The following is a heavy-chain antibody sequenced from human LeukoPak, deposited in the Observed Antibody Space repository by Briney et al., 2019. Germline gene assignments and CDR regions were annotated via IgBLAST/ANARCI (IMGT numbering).Heavy chain of an antibody. Sequence: SETLSLTCTVSGGSISSSSYYWGWIRQPPGKGLEWIGEINHSGSTNYNPSLKSRVTISVDTSKNQFSLKLSSVTAADTAVYYCARLDYDILTGQTRDYYYYYMDVWGKGTTVTISS. D-gene: IGHD3-9*01. CDR2: INHSGST. CDR1: GGSISSSSYY. CDR3: ARLDYDILTGQTRDYYYYYMDV. J-gene: IGHJ6*03. V-gene: IGHV4-39*07.